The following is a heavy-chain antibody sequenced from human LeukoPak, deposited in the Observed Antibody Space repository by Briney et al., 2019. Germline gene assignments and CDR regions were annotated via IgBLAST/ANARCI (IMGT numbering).Heavy chain of an antibody. V-gene: IGHV4-39*01. J-gene: IGHJ4*02. CDR3: ARGRIQLWVGYFDY. CDR2: IYYSGST. CDR1: GGSISSSSYY. Sequence: SETLSLTCTVSGGSISSSSYYWGWIRQPPGKGLEWIGSIYYSGSTYYNPSLKSRVTISVDTSKNQFSLKLSSVTAADTAVYYCARGRIQLWVGYFDYWGQGTLVTVSS. D-gene: IGHD5-18*01.